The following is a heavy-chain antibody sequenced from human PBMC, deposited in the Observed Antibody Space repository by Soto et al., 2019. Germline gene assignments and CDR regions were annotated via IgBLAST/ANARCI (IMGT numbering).Heavy chain of an antibody. J-gene: IGHJ4*02. Sequence: GGSLRLSCAASGFTFSSYGMHWVRQAPGKGLEWVAVISYDGSNKYYADSVKGRFTISRDNSKNTLYLQMNSLRAEDTAVYYCAKDSPPTYYYDSSGYEGDYFDYWGQGTLVTVSS. CDR2: ISYDGSNK. V-gene: IGHV3-30*18. CDR3: AKDSPPTYYYDSSGYEGDYFDY. D-gene: IGHD3-22*01. CDR1: GFTFSSYG.